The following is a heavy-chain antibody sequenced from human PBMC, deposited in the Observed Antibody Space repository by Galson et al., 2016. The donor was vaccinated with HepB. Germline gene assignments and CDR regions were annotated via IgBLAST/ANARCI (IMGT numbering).Heavy chain of an antibody. CDR1: GFSLSSTATG. CDR2: IYWNDNK. V-gene: IGHV2-5*01. CDR3: ARTRAAAGYYFDY. Sequence: PALVKPTQTLTLTCTFSGFSLSSTATGVGWIRQPPGKALEWFALIYWNDNKYFRPSLQSRLTITKDTSKNQVVLTMTNMDPVDTATYYCARTRAAAGYYFDYWGQGTLVTVSS. J-gene: IGHJ4*02. D-gene: IGHD6-13*01.